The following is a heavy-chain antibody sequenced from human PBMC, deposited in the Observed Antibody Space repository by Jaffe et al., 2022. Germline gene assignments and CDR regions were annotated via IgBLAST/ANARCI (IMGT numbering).Heavy chain of an antibody. CDR3: ARVRFLEWSLYYYYYYYMDV. J-gene: IGHJ6*03. CDR2: IYYSGST. D-gene: IGHD3-3*01. Sequence: QVQLQESGPGLVKPSETLSLTCTVSGGSISSYYWSWIRQPPGKGLEWIGYIYYSGSTNYNPSLKSRVTISVDTSKNQFSLKLSSVTAADTAVYYCARVRFLEWSLYYYYYYYMDVWGKGTTVTVSS. V-gene: IGHV4-59*01. CDR1: GGSISSYY.